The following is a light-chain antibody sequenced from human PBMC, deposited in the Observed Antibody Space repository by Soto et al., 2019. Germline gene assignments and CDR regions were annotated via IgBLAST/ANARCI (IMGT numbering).Light chain of an antibody. CDR2: DVD. V-gene: IGLV2-23*02. J-gene: IGLJ1*01. CDR3: CSYAGSYPFV. Sequence: QSALTQPASVSGSPGQSITISCIGIISDVGNYHLVSWYQQHPGKAPKLMIYDVDKRPSGVPGRFSGSKSGNTASLTISGLQAEDEADYYCCSYAGSYPFVFGTGNKVTVL. CDR1: ISDVGNYHL.